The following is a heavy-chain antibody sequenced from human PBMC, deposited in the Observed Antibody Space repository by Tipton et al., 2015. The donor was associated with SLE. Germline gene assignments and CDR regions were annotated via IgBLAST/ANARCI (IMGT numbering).Heavy chain of an antibody. CDR2: ISSSSSYT. V-gene: IGHV3-11*05. D-gene: IGHD6-19*01. CDR3: ARDPSRHSGWYDY. CDR1: GFTFSDYY. J-gene: IGHJ4*02. Sequence: SLRLSCAASGFTFSDYYMSWIRQAPGKGLEWVSYISSSSSYTNYADSVKGRFTISRDNAKNSLYLQMNSLRAEDTAVYYCARDPSRHSGWYDYWGQGTLVTVSS.